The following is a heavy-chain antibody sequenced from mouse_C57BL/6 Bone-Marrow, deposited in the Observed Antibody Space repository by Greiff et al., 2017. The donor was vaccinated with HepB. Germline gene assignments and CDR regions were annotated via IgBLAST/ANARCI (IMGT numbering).Heavy chain of an antibody. CDR2: IHPNSGST. J-gene: IGHJ2*01. Sequence: QVQLQQPGAELVKPGASVKLSCKASGYTFTSYWMHWVKQRPGQGLEWIGMIHPNSGSTNYNEKFKSKATLTVDKSSSTAYMQLSRLTSEDSAVYYCARHTTVVAPFDYWGQGTTLTVSS. CDR1: GYTFTSYW. CDR3: ARHTTVVAPFDY. V-gene: IGHV1-64*01. D-gene: IGHD1-1*01.